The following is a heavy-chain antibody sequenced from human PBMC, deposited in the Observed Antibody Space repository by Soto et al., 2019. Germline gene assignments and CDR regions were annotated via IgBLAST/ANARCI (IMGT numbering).Heavy chain of an antibody. D-gene: IGHD2-8*01. CDR3: ARDWYCKDGVCSEVFDP. V-gene: IGHV1-18*01. J-gene: IGHJ5*02. CDR2: VSAALGSP. Sequence: ASVKVSCKASGYTFIKYGISWVRQAPGQGLEWMGWVSAALGSPKYAQKFQDRVTMAIDISTTTAYMELRSLTFNDTAVYYCARDWYCKDGVCSEVFDPWGQGTQVNVSS. CDR1: GYTFIKYG.